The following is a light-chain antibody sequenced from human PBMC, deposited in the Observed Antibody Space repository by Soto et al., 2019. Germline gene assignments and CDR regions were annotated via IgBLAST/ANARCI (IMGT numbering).Light chain of an antibody. CDR3: QTWGTGIYV. CDR2: LNSDGTH. J-gene: IGLJ7*01. V-gene: IGLV4-69*01. CDR1: SGHSSYA. Sequence: QLVLTQSPSASASLGASVKLTCTLSSGHSSYAIAWHQQQPEKGPRYLMKLNSDGTHSKGDGIPDRFSGSSSGAERYLTISRRQSEDEADYYCQTWGTGIYVFGGGTQLTVL.